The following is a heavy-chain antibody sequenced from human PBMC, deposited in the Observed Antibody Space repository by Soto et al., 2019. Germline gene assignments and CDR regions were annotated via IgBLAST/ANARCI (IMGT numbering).Heavy chain of an antibody. CDR1: ADIFNNYY. J-gene: IGHJ3*02. Sequence: ASVKVSCKTSADIFNNYYMHWVRQAPGQGLEWMGVMTPSDGSTNYAQSFQGRVTMTRDTSTRTVYVELSSLRSEDTAVYYCAKHCGGDCSNGFDIWGQGTKVTVS. CDR3: AKHCGGDCSNGFDI. CDR2: MTPSDGST. D-gene: IGHD2-21*02. V-gene: IGHV1-46*02.